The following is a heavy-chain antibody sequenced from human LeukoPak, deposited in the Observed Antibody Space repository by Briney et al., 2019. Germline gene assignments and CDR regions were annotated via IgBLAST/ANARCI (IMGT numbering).Heavy chain of an antibody. CDR3: ARGATAGRFSLRPTGAYYMDV. Sequence: ASVKVSCKASGGTFSNFGISWVRQAPGQGLEWMGGIIPIFHTPNYAQKFQGRVTMTRDTSINTAYMELSSLRFDDTAVYYCARGATAGRFSLRPTGAYYMDVWGKGTTVTVSS. CDR2: IIPIFHTP. CDR1: GGTFSNFG. D-gene: IGHD6-13*01. J-gene: IGHJ6*03. V-gene: IGHV1-69*05.